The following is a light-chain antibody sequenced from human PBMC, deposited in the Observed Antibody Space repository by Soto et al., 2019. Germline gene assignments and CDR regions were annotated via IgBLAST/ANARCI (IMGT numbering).Light chain of an antibody. J-gene: IGKJ1*01. CDR1: QSVSSN. Sequence: EIVLTQSPGTLCLSPGERATLSCRASQSVSSNLAWYQQKPGQAPRLLVYGASTRATGIPGRFSGSGSGTEFTLTISSLQSEDFAVYCCQQYYKLPWTFGQGTKVDIK. V-gene: IGKV3-15*01. CDR2: GAS. CDR3: QQYYKLPWT.